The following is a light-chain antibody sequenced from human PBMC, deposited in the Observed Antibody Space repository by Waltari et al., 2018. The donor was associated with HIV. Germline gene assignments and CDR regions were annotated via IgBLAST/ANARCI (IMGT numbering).Light chain of an antibody. CDR1: RRYVGGFDY. V-gene: IGLV2-8*01. CDR3: SSYKDANDVV. CDR2: EVN. Sequence: QSALTQPPSASGSPGQSVTISCTGTRRYVGGFDYVSWYHQQPPKAPKLILYEVNGRPAGVPDRFSGSKSGNTASLTVSGLQPEDEGDYYCSSYKDANDVVFGGGTKLTVL. J-gene: IGLJ2*01.